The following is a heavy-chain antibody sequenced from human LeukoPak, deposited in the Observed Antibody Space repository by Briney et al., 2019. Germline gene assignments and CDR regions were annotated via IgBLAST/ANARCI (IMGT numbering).Heavy chain of an antibody. CDR1: GLTFIDYY. CDR2: ISSSGSTI. D-gene: IGHD6-6*01. V-gene: IGHV3-11*04. Sequence: GRAPRLSCAAFGLTFIDYYMSWIRPAPGKGLEWVSYISSSGSTIYHPDSVKGRFTNSRDNAKNSLNLQMNSLRAEDTAVYCCARGDRKHARYWGQGTLVTVSS. CDR3: ARGDRKHARY. J-gene: IGHJ4*02.